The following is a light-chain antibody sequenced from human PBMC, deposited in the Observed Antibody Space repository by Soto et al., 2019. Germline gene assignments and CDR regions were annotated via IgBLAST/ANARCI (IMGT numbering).Light chain of an antibody. CDR1: QRVSSD. CDR2: GAS. Sequence: EIVVTQSPATLSVSPWERATLSCRASQRVSSDLAWYHQKPGQAPRFLIYGASRRATGIPDRFSGSGSGTDFTLTINRLEPEDFAVYYCQQYGSSPRTFGQGTKVDI. V-gene: IGKV3-20*01. J-gene: IGKJ1*01. CDR3: QQYGSSPRT.